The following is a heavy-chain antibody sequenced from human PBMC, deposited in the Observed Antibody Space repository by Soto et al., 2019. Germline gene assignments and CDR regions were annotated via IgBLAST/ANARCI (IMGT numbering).Heavy chain of an antibody. J-gene: IGHJ3*01. CDR2: IWYDGSKR. D-gene: IGHD6-19*01. V-gene: IGHV3-33*01. CDR1: GFSFRNYG. Sequence: QEQLVESGRGVVQPGRSLRLSCAASGFSFRNYGIHWVRQAPGKGLDWVAVIWYDGSKRYYADSVRGRFTISRDNSGNTVHLQMDSLRAEDTAVYYCARGWGSGVHHSCLEVWGQGTTVVVS. CDR3: ARGWGSGVHHSCLEV.